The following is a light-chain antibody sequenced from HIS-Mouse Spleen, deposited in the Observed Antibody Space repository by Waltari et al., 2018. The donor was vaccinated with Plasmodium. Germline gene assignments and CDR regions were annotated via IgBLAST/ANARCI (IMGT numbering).Light chain of an antibody. CDR1: SSDVGGYNY. V-gene: IGLV2-8*01. CDR3: SSYAGSNNLV. J-gene: IGLJ2*01. CDR2: EVS. Sequence: QSDLTQPPSASGSPGQSVTISCTGTSSDVGGYNYVSWYQQHPGKAPKLMIFEVSKGPSGVPDRFSGANAGNTASLTVSGLQAEDEADYYCSSYAGSNNLVFGGGTKLTVL.